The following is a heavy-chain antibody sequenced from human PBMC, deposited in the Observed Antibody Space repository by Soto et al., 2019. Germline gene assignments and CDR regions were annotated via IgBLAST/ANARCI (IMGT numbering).Heavy chain of an antibody. CDR2: IIPIFGTA. CDR3: ATAVEDYDILTGPRQNDY. V-gene: IGHV1-69*13. Sequence: GASVKVSCKASGGTFSSYAISWVRQAPGQGLEWMGGIIPIFGTANYAQKFQGRVTITADESTSTAYMELSSLRSEDTAVYYCATAVEDYDILTGPRQNDYWGQGTLVTVSS. J-gene: IGHJ4*02. CDR1: GGTFSSYA. D-gene: IGHD3-9*01.